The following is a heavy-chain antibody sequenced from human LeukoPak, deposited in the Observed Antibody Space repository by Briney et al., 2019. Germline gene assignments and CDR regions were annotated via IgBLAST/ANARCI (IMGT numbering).Heavy chain of an antibody. CDR2: INPNSGGT. Sequence: ASVKVSCKASGYSFTAYYMHWVRQAPGQGLEWMGWINPNSGGTNYAQNFQGRVTMTRDTSISTAYMELSRLTSDDTAVYYCARDLPYYYDSSGYQNDYWGQGTLVTVSS. CDR1: GYSFTAYY. CDR3: ARDLPYYYDSSGYQNDY. D-gene: IGHD3-22*01. J-gene: IGHJ4*02. V-gene: IGHV1-2*02.